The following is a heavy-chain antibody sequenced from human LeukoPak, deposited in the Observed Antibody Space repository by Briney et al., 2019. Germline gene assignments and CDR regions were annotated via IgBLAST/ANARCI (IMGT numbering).Heavy chain of an antibody. V-gene: IGHV1-2*04. D-gene: IGHD3-22*01. CDR2: INPNSGGT. J-gene: IGHJ3*02. CDR1: GYTFTGYY. Sequence: ASVKVSCKASGYTFTGYYMHWVRQAPGQGLEWMGWINPNSGGTNYAQKFQGWVTMTRDTSISTAYMELSRLRSDDTAVYYCARDETYYYDSSGYGPLAFDIWGQGTMVTVSS. CDR3: ARDETYYYDSSGYGPLAFDI.